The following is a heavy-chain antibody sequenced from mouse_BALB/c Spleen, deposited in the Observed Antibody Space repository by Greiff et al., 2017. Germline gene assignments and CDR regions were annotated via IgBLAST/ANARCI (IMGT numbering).Heavy chain of an antibody. CDR3: TRSLYDYDEAWFAY. CDR1: GYSFTGYF. CDR2: INPYNGDT. V-gene: IGHV1-20*02. Sequence: EVHLVESGPELVKPGASVKISCKASGYSFTGYFMNWVMQSHGKSLEWIGRINPYNGDTFYNQKFKGKATLTVDKSSSTAHMELRSLASEDSAVYYCTRSLYDYDEAWFAYWGQGTLVTVSA. J-gene: IGHJ3*01. D-gene: IGHD2-4*01.